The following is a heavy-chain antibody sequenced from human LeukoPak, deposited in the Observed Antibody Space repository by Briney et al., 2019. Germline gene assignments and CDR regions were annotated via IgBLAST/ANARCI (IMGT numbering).Heavy chain of an antibody. CDR2: ISYDGSNK. V-gene: IGHV3-30-3*01. CDR3: AREAAWGNWYFDL. D-gene: IGHD3-16*01. CDR1: GFTSSSYA. Sequence: PGGSLRLSCAASGFTSSSYAMHWVRQAPGKGLEWVAVISYDGSNKYYADSVKGRFTISRDNSKNTLYLQMNSLRAEDTAVYYCAREAAWGNWYFDLWGRGTLVTVSS. J-gene: IGHJ2*01.